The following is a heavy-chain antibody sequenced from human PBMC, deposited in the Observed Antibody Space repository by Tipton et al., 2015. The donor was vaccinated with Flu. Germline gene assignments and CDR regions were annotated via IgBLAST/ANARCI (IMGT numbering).Heavy chain of an antibody. CDR1: GFTFISYW. CDR3: VKEVGGPGSY. J-gene: IGHJ4*02. Sequence: LSLTCAASGFTFISYWMTWVRQAPGEGLEWVANINQDGSDKNYVDSVKGRFTISRDNTKNSLYLQMSSLRAEDTAIYYCVKEVGGPGSYWGQGTLVTVSS. D-gene: IGHD6-19*01. V-gene: IGHV3-7*01. CDR2: INQDGSDK.